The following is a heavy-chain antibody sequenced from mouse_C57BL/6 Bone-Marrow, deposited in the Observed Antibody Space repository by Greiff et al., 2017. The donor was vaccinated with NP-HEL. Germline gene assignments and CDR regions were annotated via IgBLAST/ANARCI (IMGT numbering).Heavy chain of an antibody. V-gene: IGHV1-19*01. CDR2: INPYNGGT. D-gene: IGHD2-3*01. J-gene: IGHJ2*01. CDR1: GYTFTDYY. CDR3: ASRGGYCSFDY. Sequence: VQLQQSGPVLVKPGASVKMSCKASGYTFTDYYMNWVKQSHGKSLEWIGVINPYNGGTSYNQKFKGKATLTVDKSSSTAYMELNSLTSEDSAVYYCASRGGYCSFDYWGQGTTLTVSS.